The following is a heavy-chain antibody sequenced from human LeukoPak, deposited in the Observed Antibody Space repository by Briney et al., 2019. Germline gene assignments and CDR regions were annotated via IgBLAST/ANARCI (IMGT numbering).Heavy chain of an antibody. J-gene: IGHJ4*02. CDR3: ARVVYGDPYYFDY. V-gene: IGHV1-69*04. D-gene: IGHD4-17*01. CDR2: IIPILGIA. Sequence: ASVKVSCKASGYTFTSYYMHWVRQAPGQGLEWMGRIIPILGIANYAQKFQGRVTITADKSTSTAYMELSSLRSEDTAVYYCARVVYGDPYYFDYWGQGTLVTVSS. CDR1: GYTFTSYY.